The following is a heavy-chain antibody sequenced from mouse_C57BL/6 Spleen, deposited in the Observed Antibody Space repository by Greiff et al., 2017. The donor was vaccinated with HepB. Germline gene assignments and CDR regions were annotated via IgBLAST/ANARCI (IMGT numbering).Heavy chain of an antibody. CDR3: ARRVAMDY. V-gene: IGHV5-12*01. J-gene: IGHJ4*01. CDR1: GFTFSDYY. CDR2: ISNGGGST. Sequence: EVQLVESGGGLVQPGGSLKLSCAASGFTFSDYYMYWVRQTPEKRLEWVAYISNGGGSTYYPDTVKGRFTISRDNAKNTLYLQMSRLKSEDTAMYYCARRVAMDYWGQGTSVTVSS.